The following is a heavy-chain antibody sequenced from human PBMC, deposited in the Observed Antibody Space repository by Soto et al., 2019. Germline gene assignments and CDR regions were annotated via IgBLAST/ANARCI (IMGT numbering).Heavy chain of an antibody. D-gene: IGHD7-27*01. CDR2: INHSGST. J-gene: IGHJ3*02. CDR3: ARLTGDAFDI. V-gene: IGHV4-34*01. Sequence: SETLSLTCAVYGGSFSGYYWSWIRQPPGKGLEWIGEINHSGSTNYNPSLKIRVTISVDTSKNQFSLKLSSVTAADTAVYYCARLTGDAFDIWGQGTMVTVS. CDR1: GGSFSGYY.